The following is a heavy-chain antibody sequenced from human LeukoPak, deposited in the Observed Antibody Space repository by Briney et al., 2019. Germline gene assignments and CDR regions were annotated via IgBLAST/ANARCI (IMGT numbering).Heavy chain of an antibody. D-gene: IGHD6-19*01. CDR1: GFTFSSYG. CDR3: ANQYKYSSGWYTPPFDY. Sequence: PGGSLRLSCAASGFTFSSYGMHWVRQAPGKGLEWVAFIRYDGSNKYYADSVKGRFTISRDNSKNTLYLQMNSLRAEDTAVYYCANQYKYSSGWYTPPFDYWVQGTLVTVSS. J-gene: IGHJ4*02. V-gene: IGHV3-30*02. CDR2: IRYDGSNK.